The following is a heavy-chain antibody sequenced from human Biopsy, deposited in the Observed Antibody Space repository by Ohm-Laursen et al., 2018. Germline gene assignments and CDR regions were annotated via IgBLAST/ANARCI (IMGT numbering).Heavy chain of an antibody. CDR3: ARGSFWFGGNYYYYGMDA. CDR2: MNPNSGNT. Sequence: SSVKVSCKASGYTFTSYDINWVRQATGQGLEWMGWMNPNSGNTDYAQKFQGRVTMTRNTSISTAYMELNSLRSEDTAVYYCARGSFWFGGNYYYYGMDAWGQGTTVTVSS. CDR1: GYTFTSYD. V-gene: IGHV1-8*01. D-gene: IGHD3-10*01. J-gene: IGHJ6*02.